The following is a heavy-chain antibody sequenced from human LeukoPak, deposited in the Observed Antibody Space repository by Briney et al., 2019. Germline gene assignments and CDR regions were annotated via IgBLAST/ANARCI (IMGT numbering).Heavy chain of an antibody. J-gene: IGHJ3*02. Sequence: GASVKVSCKASGYTFTSYGISWVRQAPGQGLEWMGWISAYNGNTNYVEKVKGRVTMTTDTSTTTAYLELRSLSSDDTAVYFCARGRELVVDAFDIWGQGTMVTVSS. V-gene: IGHV1-18*01. CDR2: ISAYNGNT. CDR1: GYTFTSYG. CDR3: ARGRELVVDAFDI. D-gene: IGHD1-26*01.